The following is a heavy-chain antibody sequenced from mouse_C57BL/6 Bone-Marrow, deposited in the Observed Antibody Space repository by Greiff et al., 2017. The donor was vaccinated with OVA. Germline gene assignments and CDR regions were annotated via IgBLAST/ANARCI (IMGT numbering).Heavy chain of an antibody. CDR2: IDPENGDT. CDR1: GFNIKDDY. V-gene: IGHV14-4*01. CDR3: TRGNGYDVDWYVDV. Sequence: VQLQQSGAELVRPGASVKLSCTASGFNIKDDYMHWVKQRPEQGLEWIGWIDPENGDTEYASKFQGKATITADTSSNTAYLQLSSLTSEDTAVYYCTRGNGYDVDWYVDVWGTGTTVTVSS. J-gene: IGHJ1*03. D-gene: IGHD2-2*01.